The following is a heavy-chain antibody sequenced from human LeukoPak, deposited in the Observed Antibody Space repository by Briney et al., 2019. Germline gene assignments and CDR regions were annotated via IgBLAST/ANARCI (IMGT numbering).Heavy chain of an antibody. CDR3: AREPCTNGVCYDDY. D-gene: IGHD2-8*01. J-gene: IGHJ4*02. Sequence: SVKVSCKASGGTFSRLAISWVRHAPGQGLEWMGRIIPIVNIANYAQKFQGRVTITADKSTSTAYMELSSLRSEDTAVYYCAREPCTNGVCYDDYWGQGTLVTVSS. V-gene: IGHV1-69*04. CDR2: IIPIVNIA. CDR1: GGTFSRLA.